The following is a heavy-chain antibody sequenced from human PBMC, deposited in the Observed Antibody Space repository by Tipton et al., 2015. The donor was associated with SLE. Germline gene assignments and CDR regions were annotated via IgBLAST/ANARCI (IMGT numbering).Heavy chain of an antibody. D-gene: IGHD3-3*01. Sequence: TLSLTCTVSGGSISSYYWSWIRQPPGKGLEWIGYIYYSGNTYYNPSLKSRVTISVDTSKNQFSLKLSSVTAADTAVYYCARGPGYDFWSGYPQGAFDIWGQGTMVTVSS. CDR1: GGSISSYY. V-gene: IGHV4-59*12. CDR3: ARGPGYDFWSGYPQGAFDI. CDR2: IYYSGNT. J-gene: IGHJ3*02.